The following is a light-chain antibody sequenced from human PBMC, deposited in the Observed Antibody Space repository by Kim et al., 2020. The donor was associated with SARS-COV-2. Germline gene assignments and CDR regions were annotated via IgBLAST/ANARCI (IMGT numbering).Light chain of an antibody. Sequence: DIQMTQSPSSLSASVGDRVTITCRASQSIKSFLNWYQQKPGKVPKLLIYSASNLQSGVPSRFSGSGSGTDFTLTISSLQPEDFATYYCQQSYSTPWTCGQGTKVDIK. CDR3: QQSYSTPWT. V-gene: IGKV1-39*01. CDR1: QSIKSF. J-gene: IGKJ1*01. CDR2: SAS.